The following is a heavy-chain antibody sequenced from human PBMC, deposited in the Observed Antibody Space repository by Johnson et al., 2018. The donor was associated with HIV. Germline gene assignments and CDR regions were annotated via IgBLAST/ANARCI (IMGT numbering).Heavy chain of an antibody. V-gene: IGHV3-30*04. Sequence: VQLVESGGGVVQPGRSLRLSCAASGFTFSSYAMHWVRQAPGKGLEWVAVISYEGSNKYYADSVKGRITISRDNSKNTLYVQMNSLRAEDTAVYYCARDIVGAPDAFDIWGQGTMVTVSS. CDR3: ARDIVGAPDAFDI. CDR1: GFTFSSYA. D-gene: IGHD1-26*01. CDR2: ISYEGSNK. J-gene: IGHJ3*02.